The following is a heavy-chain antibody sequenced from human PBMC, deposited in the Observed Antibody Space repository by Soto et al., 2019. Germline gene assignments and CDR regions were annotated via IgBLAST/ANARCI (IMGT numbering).Heavy chain of an antibody. CDR1: GGTFSTYA. J-gene: IGHJ5*01. V-gene: IGHV1-69*06. D-gene: IGHD3-22*01. CDR3: ARDEGGSGYQLDS. Sequence: QVQLVQSGAEVKKPGSSVKVSCKASGGTFSTYATSWVRQPPGQGLEWMGMIIPMFGTANYAQKFQGRVTITADKSTSTAYMELSSLRSEDTAVYYCARDEGGSGYQLDSWGQGTLVTVSS. CDR2: IIPMFGTA.